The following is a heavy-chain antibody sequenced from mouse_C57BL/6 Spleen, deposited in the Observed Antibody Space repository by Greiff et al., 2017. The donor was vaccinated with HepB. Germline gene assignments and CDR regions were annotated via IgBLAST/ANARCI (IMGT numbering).Heavy chain of an antibody. CDR2: INPNNGGT. V-gene: IGHV1-26*01. CDR3: ARSVTTVVAFDY. CDR1: GYTFTDYY. Sequence: EVQLQQSGPELVKPGASVKISCKASGYTFTDYYMNWVKQSPGQGLEWIGDINPNNGGTSYNQKFKGKATLTADKSSSTAYMELRSLTSEDSAVYYCARSVTTVVAFDYGGQGTTLTVSS. D-gene: IGHD1-1*01. J-gene: IGHJ2*01.